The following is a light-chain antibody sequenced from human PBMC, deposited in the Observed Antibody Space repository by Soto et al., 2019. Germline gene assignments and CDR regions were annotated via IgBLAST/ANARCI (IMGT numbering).Light chain of an antibody. CDR1: QSVSSSF. CDR3: QQYGYSPRT. Sequence: EIVLTQSPGTLSLSPGERATLSCRASQSVSSSFLAWYKQKPGQAPRLLIYCASSRATDIPDRFSGSGSGTDFTLTISRLVPYDFAVYYYQQYGYSPRTVGHGTRV. J-gene: IGKJ1*01. V-gene: IGKV3-20*01. CDR2: CAS.